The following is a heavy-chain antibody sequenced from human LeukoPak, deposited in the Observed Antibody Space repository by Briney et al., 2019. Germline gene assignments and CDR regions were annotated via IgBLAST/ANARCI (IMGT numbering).Heavy chain of an antibody. J-gene: IGHJ4*02. D-gene: IGHD1-1*01. CDR3: AKDAHETWNVYFEY. Sequence: GGSLRLSCADSGFSFSIHAMSWVRQAPGKGLEWVSGISAGGVRTYYADSVKGRFTISRDNSKNTLYLQMNSLRADDTAVYYCAKDAHETWNVYFEYWGQGTLVTVSS. V-gene: IGHV3-23*01. CDR2: ISAGGVRT. CDR1: GFSFSIHA.